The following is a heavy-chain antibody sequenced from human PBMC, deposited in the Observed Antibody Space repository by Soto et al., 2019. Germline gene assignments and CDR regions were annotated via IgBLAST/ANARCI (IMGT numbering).Heavy chain of an antibody. Sequence: SETLSLTCTVSGGSVSSGSYYWSWIRQPPGKGLEWIGYIYYSGSTNYNPSLKSRVTISVDTSKNQFSLKLSSVTAADTAVYYCASRGTGPSAPFDYWGQGTLVTVSS. CDR3: ASRGTGPSAPFDY. CDR2: IYYSGST. D-gene: IGHD2-8*02. CDR1: GGSVSSGSYY. V-gene: IGHV4-61*01. J-gene: IGHJ4*02.